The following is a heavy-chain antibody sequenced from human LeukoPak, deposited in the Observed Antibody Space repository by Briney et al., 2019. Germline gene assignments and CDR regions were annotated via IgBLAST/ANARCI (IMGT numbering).Heavy chain of an antibody. V-gene: IGHV3-23*01. J-gene: IGHJ4*02. CDR1: GFTFSSYA. CDR3: AKDHGYYDSSGYYYAFDY. Sequence: GGSLRLSCAASGFTFSSYAMSWVRQAPGKGLEWVSAISGSGGSTYYADSVKGRFTISRDNSKNTLYLQMNSLRAEDTAVYYCAKDHGYYDSSGYYYAFDYWGQGTLVTVSS. D-gene: IGHD3-22*01. CDR2: ISGSGGST.